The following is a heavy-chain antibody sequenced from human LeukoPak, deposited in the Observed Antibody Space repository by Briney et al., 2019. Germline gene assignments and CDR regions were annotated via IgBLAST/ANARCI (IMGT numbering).Heavy chain of an antibody. J-gene: IGHJ4*02. D-gene: IGHD5-24*01. Sequence: GGSLRLSCAASGFTFDDYGMSWVRQAPGKGLEWVSDISYDKSHKYYADSVKGRFTISRDNSKNTLYLQMNSLRAEDAAVYYCARDTISFQIEKATIPLAYWGQGTLVTVSS. V-gene: IGHV3-30*03. CDR1: GFTFDDYG. CDR2: ISYDKSHK. CDR3: ARDTISFQIEKATIPLAY.